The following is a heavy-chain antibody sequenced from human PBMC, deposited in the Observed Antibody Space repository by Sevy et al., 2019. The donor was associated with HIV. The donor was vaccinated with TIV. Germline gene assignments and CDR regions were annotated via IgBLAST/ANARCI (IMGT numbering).Heavy chain of an antibody. V-gene: IGHV4-39*01. Sequence: SETLSLTCTVSGGSISSSSYYWGWIRQPPGKGLEWIGSIYYSGRTYYNPSLKSRVTISVDTSKNQFSLKLSSVTAADTAVYYCARLREIQDYYDSSGYMLTFDYWSQGTLVTVSS. J-gene: IGHJ4*02. D-gene: IGHD3-22*01. CDR2: IYYSGRT. CDR3: ARLREIQDYYDSSGYMLTFDY. CDR1: GGSISSSSYY.